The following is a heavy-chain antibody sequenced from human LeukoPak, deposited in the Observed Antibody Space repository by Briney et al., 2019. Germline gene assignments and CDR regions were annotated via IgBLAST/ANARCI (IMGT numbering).Heavy chain of an antibody. CDR1: GFTFSNAW. CDR2: IKSKTDGGTT. J-gene: IGHJ4*02. V-gene: IGHV3-15*01. CDR3: TTEAFQYSSGWYFWYFDY. Sequence: GGSLRLSCAASGFTFSNAWMSWVRQAPGKGLEWVGRIKSKTDGGTTDYAAPVKGRFTISRDDSKNTLYLQMNSLKTEDTAVYYCTTEAFQYSSGWYFWYFDYWGQGTLVTVSS. D-gene: IGHD6-19*01.